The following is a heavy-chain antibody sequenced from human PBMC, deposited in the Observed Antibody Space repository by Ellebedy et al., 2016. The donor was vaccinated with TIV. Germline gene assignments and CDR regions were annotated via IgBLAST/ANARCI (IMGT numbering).Heavy chain of an antibody. J-gene: IGHJ4*02. Sequence: GESLKISCKTSGHNFANFGINWVRQAPGQGLEWMGWVSATDGDTNYARKLRGRVFMTADTSTSTAYMELTSLTSDDTATYYCVKFGSVDYWGQGTLVTVSS. D-gene: IGHD3-10*01. CDR2: VSATDGDT. CDR3: VKFGSVDY. CDR1: GHNFANFG. V-gene: IGHV1-18*04.